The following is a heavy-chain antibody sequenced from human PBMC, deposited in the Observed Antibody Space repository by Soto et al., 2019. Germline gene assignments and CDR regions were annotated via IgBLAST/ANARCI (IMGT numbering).Heavy chain of an antibody. V-gene: IGHV3-23*01. CDR2: IRGSAGNT. CDR3: AKPLWFGESVFDP. Sequence: EVQLSQSGGGLVQPGGSLRLSCAASGFTFSDYGMSWVRQAPGKGLEWVSTIRGSAGNTYYVDSVKGRFTISRDDSTNTVYLQMNSLRAEDTGVYYCAKPLWFGESVFDPWGQGTLVIVSS. CDR1: GFTFSDYG. D-gene: IGHD3-10*01. J-gene: IGHJ5*02.